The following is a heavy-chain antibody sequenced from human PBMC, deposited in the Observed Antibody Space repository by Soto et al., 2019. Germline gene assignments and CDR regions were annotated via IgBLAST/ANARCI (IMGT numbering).Heavy chain of an antibody. Sequence: QVQLVQSGAEVKKPGSSVKVSCKASGGTFSSYAISWVRQAPGQGLEWMGGIIPIFGTANYAQKFQGRVTITADKSTSTAYMELSSLRSDDTGVYYCASAEMATLRPFDYWGQGTLVTVSS. V-gene: IGHV1-69*14. CDR1: GGTFSSYA. J-gene: IGHJ4*02. D-gene: IGHD5-12*01. CDR3: ASAEMATLRPFDY. CDR2: IIPIFGTA.